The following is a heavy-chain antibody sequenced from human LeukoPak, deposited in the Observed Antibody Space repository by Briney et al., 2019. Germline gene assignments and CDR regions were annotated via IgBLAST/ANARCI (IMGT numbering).Heavy chain of an antibody. Sequence: PGGSLRLSCAASGFTFSSYEMNWVRQAPGKGLEWVSSISSSSSYIYYADSVKGRFTISRDNAKNSLYLQMNSLRAEDTAVYYCARDHVYSSSWCFDYWGQGTLVTVSS. J-gene: IGHJ4*02. D-gene: IGHD6-13*01. CDR1: GFTFSSYE. CDR3: ARDHVYSSSWCFDY. V-gene: IGHV3-21*01. CDR2: ISSSSSYI.